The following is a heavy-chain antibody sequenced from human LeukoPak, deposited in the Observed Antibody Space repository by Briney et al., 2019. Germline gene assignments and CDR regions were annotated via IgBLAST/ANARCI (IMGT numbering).Heavy chain of an antibody. Sequence: PSETLSLTCTVSGGSISSGSYYWSWIRQPAGKGLEWIGRIYTSGSTNYNPSLKSRVTISVDTSKNQFSLKLSSVTAADTAVYYCARTADDFDSYYFDYWGQGTLVTVSS. J-gene: IGHJ4*02. CDR1: GGSISSGSYY. CDR2: IYTSGST. V-gene: IGHV4-61*02. CDR3: ARTADDFDSYYFDY. D-gene: IGHD3-9*01.